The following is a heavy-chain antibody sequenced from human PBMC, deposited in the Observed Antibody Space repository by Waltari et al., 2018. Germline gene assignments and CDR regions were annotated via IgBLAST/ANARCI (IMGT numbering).Heavy chain of an antibody. CDR2: IKQDGSEK. CDR3: ARVSWGPYYMDV. CDR1: GFTCSSYC. V-gene: IGHV3-7*01. J-gene: IGHJ6*03. D-gene: IGHD3-16*01. Sequence: EVQLVESGGGLVQPGGSLRHSCADSGFTCSSYCMSLVRQAPGKGLEWVANIKQDGSEKYYVDSVKGRFTISRDNAKNSLYLQMNSLRAEDTAVYYCARVSWGPYYMDVWGKGTTVTVSS.